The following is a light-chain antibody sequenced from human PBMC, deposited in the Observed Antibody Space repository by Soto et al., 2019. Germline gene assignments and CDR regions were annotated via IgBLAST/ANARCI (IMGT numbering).Light chain of an antibody. J-gene: IGKJ2*01. Sequence: EIVLTQSPGTLSLSPGERATLSCRASQSVSSSYLAWYQQKPGQAPRLLIYDASSRATGIPDRFSGSGSGTDFTLTISRLEPEDFAVYFCQQYASSPYTFGQGTKQEIK. V-gene: IGKV3-20*01. CDR1: QSVSSSY. CDR3: QQYASSPYT. CDR2: DAS.